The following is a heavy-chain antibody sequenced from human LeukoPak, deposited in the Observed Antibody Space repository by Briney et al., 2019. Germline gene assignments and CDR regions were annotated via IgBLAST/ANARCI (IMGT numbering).Heavy chain of an antibody. Sequence: PSETLSLTCTVSGGSISSYYWSWIRQPPGKGLEWIGYIYYSGSTNYNPSLKSRVTISVDTSKNQFSLKLSSVTAADTAVYYRARGGVVTAMGTRYWYFDLWGRGTLVTVSS. CDR3: ARGGVVTAMGTRYWYFDL. J-gene: IGHJ2*01. CDR2: IYYSGST. D-gene: IGHD2-21*02. V-gene: IGHV4-59*01. CDR1: GGSISSYY.